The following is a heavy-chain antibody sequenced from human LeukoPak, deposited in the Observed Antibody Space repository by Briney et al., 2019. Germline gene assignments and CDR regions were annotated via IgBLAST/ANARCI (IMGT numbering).Heavy chain of an antibody. D-gene: IGHD6-13*01. CDR3: ARRIAASPAGFDP. CDR2: IYSGGST. V-gene: IGHV3-66*04. J-gene: IGHJ5*02. CDR1: GFTFSSYA. Sequence: GGSLRLSCVASGFTFSSYAMSWVRQAPGKGLEWVSVIYSGGSTYYADSVKGRFTISRDNSKNTLYLQMNSLRAEDTAVYYCARRIAASPAGFDPWGQGTLVTVSS.